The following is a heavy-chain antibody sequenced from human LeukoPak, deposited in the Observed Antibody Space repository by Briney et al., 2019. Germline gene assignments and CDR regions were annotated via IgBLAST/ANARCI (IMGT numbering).Heavy chain of an antibody. V-gene: IGHV4-34*01. Sequence: TSETLSLTCAVYGGSFSDYFWSWIRQPPGKGLEWIGEISHSGSTTYNPSLRSRVTISGDTSKNQFSLKLSSVTAADTAVYHCARDNWNYGSSMDVWGQGTTVTVSS. CDR1: GGSFSDYF. D-gene: IGHD1-7*01. J-gene: IGHJ6*02. CDR2: ISHSGST. CDR3: ARDNWNYGSSMDV.